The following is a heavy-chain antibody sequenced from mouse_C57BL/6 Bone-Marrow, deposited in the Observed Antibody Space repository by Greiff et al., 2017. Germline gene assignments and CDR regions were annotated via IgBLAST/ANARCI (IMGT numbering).Heavy chain of an antibody. J-gene: IGHJ4*01. D-gene: IGHD1-1*01. CDR1: GFNIKDYY. Sequence: EVKVEESGAELVRPGASVKLSCTASGFNIKDYYMHWVKQRPEQGLEWIGRIDPEDGDTEYAPKFQGKATMTADTSSNTAYLQLSSLTSEDTAVYYCTTFITTVHYYAMDYWGQGTSVTVSS. V-gene: IGHV14-1*01. CDR3: TTFITTVHYYAMDY. CDR2: IDPEDGDT.